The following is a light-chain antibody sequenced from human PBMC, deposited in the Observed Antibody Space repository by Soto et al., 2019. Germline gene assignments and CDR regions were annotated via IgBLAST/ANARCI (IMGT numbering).Light chain of an antibody. CDR2: LGS. V-gene: IGKV2-28*01. J-gene: IGKJ3*01. Sequence: DIVMTQSPLSLPVTPGEPASISCRSSQSLLHSNGYNYLEWYLQKPGQSPQLLNYLGSDRASGVTNKFRGNRSSTDFTLKNSREEAEDVGVYYCMQGLSVLTFGPGTKVEIK. CDR1: QSLLHSNGYNY. CDR3: MQGLSVLT.